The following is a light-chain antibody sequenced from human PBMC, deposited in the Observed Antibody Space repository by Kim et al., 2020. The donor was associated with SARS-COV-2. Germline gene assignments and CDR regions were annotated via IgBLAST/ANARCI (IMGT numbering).Light chain of an antibody. Sequence: MTQSPGTLSVSLGDTATLSCRASRSVNSHLAWYQQRRGQPPRLLIHGASNRATDVPPTFSGSGSGTEFTLTISGLQSEDFATYYCQQYSHWPPYSFGQGTKLEIK. V-gene: IGKV3-15*01. CDR1: RSVNSH. J-gene: IGKJ2*01. CDR3: QQYSHWPPYS. CDR2: GAS.